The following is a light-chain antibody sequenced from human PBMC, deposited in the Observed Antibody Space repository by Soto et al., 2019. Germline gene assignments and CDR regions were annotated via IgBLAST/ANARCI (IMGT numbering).Light chain of an antibody. Sequence: AIQMTQSPSSLSASVGDRVTITCRASQGIKNDVAWYQQKPGKAPKLLIYTASSLQSGVSSRFSGSGSGTDFTLTISSLQPEDFATYYCLQDYNYPYTFGQGTRRRL. V-gene: IGKV1-6*01. CDR1: QGIKND. J-gene: IGKJ5*01. CDR2: TAS. CDR3: LQDYNYPYT.